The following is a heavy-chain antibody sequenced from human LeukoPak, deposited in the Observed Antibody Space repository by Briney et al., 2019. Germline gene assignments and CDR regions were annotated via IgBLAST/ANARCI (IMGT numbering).Heavy chain of an antibody. J-gene: IGHJ3*02. CDR2: ISGSGGIT. Sequence: GGSLRLSCAASGFTFSSYAMSWVRQAPGKGLEWGSAISGSGGITYYADSVKGRFTISRDNSKNTLYLQMNSLRAEDTAVYYCAKGDMITFGGVIVVDAFDIWGQGTMVTVSS. CDR3: AKGDMITFGGVIVVDAFDI. V-gene: IGHV3-23*01. CDR1: GFTFSSYA. D-gene: IGHD3-16*02.